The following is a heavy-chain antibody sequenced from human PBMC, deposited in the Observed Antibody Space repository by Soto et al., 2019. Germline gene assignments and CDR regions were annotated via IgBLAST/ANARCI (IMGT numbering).Heavy chain of an antibody. Sequence: SETLSLTCAVYGGSFSGYYWSWIRQPPGKGLEWIGEINHSGSTNYNPSLKSRVTISVDTSKNQFSLKLSSVTAADTAVYYCARADYYYGSGSFAPPTPPPIDYWGQGTLVTVSS. V-gene: IGHV4-34*01. J-gene: IGHJ4*02. D-gene: IGHD3-10*01. CDR2: INHSGST. CDR1: GGSFSGYY. CDR3: ARADYYYGSGSFAPPTPPPIDY.